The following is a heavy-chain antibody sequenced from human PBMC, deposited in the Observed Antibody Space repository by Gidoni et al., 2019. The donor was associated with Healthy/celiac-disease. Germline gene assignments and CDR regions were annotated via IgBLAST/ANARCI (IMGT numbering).Heavy chain of an antibody. D-gene: IGHD4-17*01. CDR3: ARGFTTVTTGPDAFDI. V-gene: IGHV4-31*03. CDR2: IYYSGST. CDR1: GGSISSGGYY. Sequence: QVQLQESGPGLVKPSQTLSLTCTVSGGSISSGGYYWSWIRQHPGKCLEWIGYIYYSGSTYYNPSLKSRVTISVDTSKNQFSLKLSSVTAADTAVYYCARGFTTVTTGPDAFDIWGQGTMVTVSS. J-gene: IGHJ3*02.